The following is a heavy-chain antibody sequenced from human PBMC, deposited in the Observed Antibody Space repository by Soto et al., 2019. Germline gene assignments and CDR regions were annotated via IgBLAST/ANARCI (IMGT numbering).Heavy chain of an antibody. V-gene: IGHV4-61*01. D-gene: IGHD3-3*01. Sequence: KALSGTCTVPGGSGISGSYYSSWIRQPPGKGLEWIGYIYYNGRTNYNPSLKSRVTLSADTSKNQFSLKLSSVTAADTAVYYCARGPSFPVFGWFDPWGQGTLVPLSS. CDR1: GGSGISGSYY. CDR3: ARGPSFPVFGWFDP. CDR2: IYYNGRT. J-gene: IGHJ5*02.